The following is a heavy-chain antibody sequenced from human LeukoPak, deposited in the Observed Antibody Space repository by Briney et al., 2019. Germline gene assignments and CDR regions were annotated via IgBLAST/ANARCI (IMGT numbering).Heavy chain of an antibody. CDR3: ARDENYCFDTTCYKDFFDY. CDR2: IRHDGSFK. J-gene: IGHJ4*02. D-gene: IGHD2-15*01. V-gene: IGHV3-30*04. Sequence: PGGSLRLSCAASGFSFDDYAMHWVRQAPGKGLEWVALIRHDGSFKYYADSVQGRFTISRDNSKNTLYLQMNSLRTDDTAVYFCARDENYCFDTTCYKDFFDYWGQGTLVTVSS. CDR1: GFSFDDYA.